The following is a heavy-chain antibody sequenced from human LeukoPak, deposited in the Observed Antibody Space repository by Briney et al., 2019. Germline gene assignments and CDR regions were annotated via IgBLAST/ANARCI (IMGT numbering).Heavy chain of an antibody. D-gene: IGHD1-14*01. V-gene: IGHV3-74*01. CDR2: INPDGSRT. Sequence: GGSLRLSCTASGFTFSSNWMHWVRQGPGKGLVWVSRINPDGSRTDYAESVKGRFTISRDNAKNTLSLEMNSLGDEDTAVYYCSRDFNGRNDFWGQGTLVTVSS. CDR1: GFTFSSNW. CDR3: SRDFNGRNDF. J-gene: IGHJ4*02.